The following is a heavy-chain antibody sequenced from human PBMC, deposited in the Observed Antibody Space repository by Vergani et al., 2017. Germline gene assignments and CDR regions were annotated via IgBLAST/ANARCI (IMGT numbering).Heavy chain of an antibody. D-gene: IGHD4-17*01. Sequence: EVQLVESGGGLVKPGGSLRLSCAASGFTFSSYSMNWVRQAPGKGLEWVSSISSSSSYIYYADSVKGRFTISRDNAKNSLYLQMNSLRAEDTAVYYCAREFKGPYGDNDXLDYWGQGTLVTVSS. V-gene: IGHV3-21*01. J-gene: IGHJ4*02. CDR1: GFTFSSYS. CDR2: ISSSSSYI. CDR3: AREFKGPYGDNDXLDY.